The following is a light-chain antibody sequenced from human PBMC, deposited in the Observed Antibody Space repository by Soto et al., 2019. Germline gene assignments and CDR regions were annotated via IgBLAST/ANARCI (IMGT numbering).Light chain of an antibody. CDR2: DAS. V-gene: IGKV3-15*01. CDR3: QQYNRLPT. Sequence: EVEMTQSPATLSVSPGERATLSCRASQIVSSNLAWYQQKPGQAPRLLIYDASTRATGIPDRFSGSGSGAEFTLTISSLQSADFAVYYCQQYNRLPTFGGGTKVAIK. CDR1: QIVSSN. J-gene: IGKJ4*01.